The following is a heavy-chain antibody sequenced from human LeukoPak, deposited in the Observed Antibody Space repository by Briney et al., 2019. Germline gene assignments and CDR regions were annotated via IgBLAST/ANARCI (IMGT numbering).Heavy chain of an antibody. D-gene: IGHD6-6*01. CDR3: AREPPSVAALPTDY. V-gene: IGHV3-48*01. Sequence: GGSLRLSCAASGFTFSSYSMNWVRQAPGKGLEWVSYISSSSSTIYYADSVKGRFTISRDNAKNSLYLQMNSLRAEDTAVYYCAREPPSVAALPTDYWGQGTLVTVLS. J-gene: IGHJ4*02. CDR2: ISSSSSTI. CDR1: GFTFSSYS.